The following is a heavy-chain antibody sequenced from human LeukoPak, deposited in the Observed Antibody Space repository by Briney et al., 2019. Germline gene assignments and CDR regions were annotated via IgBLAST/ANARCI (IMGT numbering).Heavy chain of an antibody. CDR3: AKDLAIGSSWVFGY. V-gene: IGHV3-30-3*01. D-gene: IGHD6-13*01. CDR2: ISYDANIGSNK. J-gene: IGHJ4*02. Sequence: GGSLRLSCATSGFTFSRYAMHWVRQAPGKGLEWVALISYDANIGSNKYYADSVKGRFTISRDNSKNTLYLQMNSLRAEDTAVYYCAKDLAIGSSWVFGYWGQGTLVTVSS. CDR1: GFTFSRYA.